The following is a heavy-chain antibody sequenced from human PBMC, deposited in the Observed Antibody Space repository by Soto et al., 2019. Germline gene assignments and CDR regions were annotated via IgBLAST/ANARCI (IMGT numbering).Heavy chain of an antibody. CDR1: RDAFSKYA. CDR2: IIPFFDSR. J-gene: IGHJ6*02. D-gene: IGHD3-16*01. Sequence: SVKVSCKASRDAFSKYAFNWVRQAPGQGLEWMGWIIPFFDSRNYAEKFQGRVTITADESASTAYMELRSLRFEDTAVYYCARGETYLGVWGQGTTVTVSS. CDR3: ARGETYLGV. V-gene: IGHV1-69*13.